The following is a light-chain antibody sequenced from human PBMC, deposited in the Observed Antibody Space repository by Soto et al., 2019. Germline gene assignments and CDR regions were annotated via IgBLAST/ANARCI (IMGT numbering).Light chain of an antibody. V-gene: IGLV2-14*03. CDR2: DVS. CDR1: NSDVGAYSY. J-gene: IGLJ1*01. CDR3: SSYTDFTTYV. Sequence: QSVLTQPASVSGSPGQSITISCTGTNSDVGAYSYVSWYQQYPGKAPKLLIYDVSARPSGISDRFSGSKSGNTASLTISGLQAEDEVDYYCSSYTDFTTYVFGSGTKLTVL.